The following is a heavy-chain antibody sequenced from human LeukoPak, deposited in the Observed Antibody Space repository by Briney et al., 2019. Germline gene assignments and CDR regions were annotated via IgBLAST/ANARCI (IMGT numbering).Heavy chain of an antibody. Sequence: PGGSLRLSCAASGFTFNSYSMNWVRQAPGKGLEWVSSVSGSSSYIYYADSVKGRFTISRDNAKNSLYLEMNSLRAEDTAVYYRARDQSTVLTRAFDYWGQGTLVTVSS. D-gene: IGHD4-23*01. J-gene: IGHJ4*02. CDR1: GFTFNSYS. V-gene: IGHV3-21*01. CDR2: VSGSSSYI. CDR3: ARDQSTVLTRAFDY.